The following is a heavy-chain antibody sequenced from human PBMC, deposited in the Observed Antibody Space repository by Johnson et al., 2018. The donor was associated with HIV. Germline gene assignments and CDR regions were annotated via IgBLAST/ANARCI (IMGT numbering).Heavy chain of an antibody. V-gene: IGHV3-30*04. CDR2: ISNDGSNK. D-gene: IGHD3-22*01. Sequence: QVQLVESGGGLVKPGGSLRLSCAASGFTFSSYAMHWVRQAPGKGLEWVAVISNDGSNKYYADSVKGRLTISRDNSKNTLYLQMSSLRTEDTAVYYCARARAIVVNPWGQGTMVTVSS. CDR1: GFTFSSYA. J-gene: IGHJ3*01. CDR3: ARARAIVVNP.